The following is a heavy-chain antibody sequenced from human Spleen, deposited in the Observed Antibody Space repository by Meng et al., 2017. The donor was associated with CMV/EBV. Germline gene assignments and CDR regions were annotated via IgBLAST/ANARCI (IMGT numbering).Heavy chain of an antibody. Sequence: ASVKVSCKASGYTFTGYYMHWVRQAPGQGLEWMGWINPNSGDTYYAHKFQGRVTMTRDTSFNTAYMELSSLRSDDTAVYYCAREDRASGSYYNYYYGMDVWGQGTTVTVSS. V-gene: IGHV1-2*07. CDR3: AREDRASGSYYNYYYGMDV. CDR1: GYTFTGYY. D-gene: IGHD1-26*01. CDR2: INPNSGDT. J-gene: IGHJ6*02.